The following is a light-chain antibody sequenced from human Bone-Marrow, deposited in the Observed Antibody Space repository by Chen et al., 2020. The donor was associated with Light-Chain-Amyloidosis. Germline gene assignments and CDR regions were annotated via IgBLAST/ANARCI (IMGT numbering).Light chain of an antibody. CDR1: SGSIATNY. J-gene: IGLJ3*02. CDR3: QSYQGSSQGV. V-gene: IGLV6-57*01. CDR2: EDD. Sequence: NFMLTQPHAISESPGKTVIISCTRSSGSIATNYVQWYQQRPGSSPTTVIYEDDQRPSGVPDRFSGSIDRSSNSASLTISGLKTEDEADYYCQSYQGSSQGVFGGGTKLTVL.